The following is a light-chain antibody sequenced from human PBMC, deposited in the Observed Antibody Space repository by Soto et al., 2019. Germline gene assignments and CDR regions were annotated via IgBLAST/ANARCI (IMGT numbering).Light chain of an antibody. CDR2: GAS. Sequence: AIPMTQSPSSLSASVGDRVTITCRASQASRNDLGWYQQKPGKAPNLLIFGASNLQVGVPVRFSASGSGTNFTLTISNLQPEDFASYYCLQDYTYPWTFGQGTKVDI. V-gene: IGKV1-6*01. J-gene: IGKJ1*01. CDR1: QASRND. CDR3: LQDYTYPWT.